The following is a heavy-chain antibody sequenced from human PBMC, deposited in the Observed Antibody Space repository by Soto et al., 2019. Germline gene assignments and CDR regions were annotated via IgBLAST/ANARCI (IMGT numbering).Heavy chain of an antibody. CDR1: GYAGSGGNY. D-gene: IGHD6-19*01. Sequence: PSGSMGLPCSVAGYAGSGGNYWGWIRQHPGKGLEWIGSIYHSGSTYYNPSLKSRVTISVDTSKNQFSLKLSSVTAADTAVYYCAREGVAGTASQVSPWGQGTPVTVSS. V-gene: IGHV4-38-2*02. CDR3: AREGVAGTASQVSP. CDR2: IYHSGST. J-gene: IGHJ5*02.